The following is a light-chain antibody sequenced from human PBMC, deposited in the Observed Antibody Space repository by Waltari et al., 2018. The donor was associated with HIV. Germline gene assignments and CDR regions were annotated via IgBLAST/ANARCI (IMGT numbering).Light chain of an antibody. CDR2: DAT. CDR3: QQRSNSVT. V-gene: IGKV3-11*01. CDR1: QSLSNY. J-gene: IGKJ5*01. Sequence: EIVLTQSPATLSLSPGERATLSCRASQSLSNYLAWHQQKPGQAPRLLIFDATFRAAGIPARFRGSVSGTDFTPTISSLEPEDSAVYYCQQRSNSVTFGQGTRLEIK.